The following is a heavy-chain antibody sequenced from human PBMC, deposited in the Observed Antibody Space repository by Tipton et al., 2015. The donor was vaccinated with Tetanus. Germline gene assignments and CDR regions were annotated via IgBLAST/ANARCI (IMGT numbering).Heavy chain of an antibody. V-gene: IGHV3-23*04. D-gene: IGHD6-13*01. CDR2: ISGSGEGK. CDR1: GYTFNTYW. Sequence: QLVQSGAEVKRPGESLKISCKGSGYTFNTYWIAWVRQKPGKGLEWVSAISGSGEGKFYADSVKGRFTISRDNSKNTVFLQMNSPRADDTAVYFCAKDDVSSWYTGSFDSWGQGTQVTVSS. CDR3: AKDDVSSWYTGSFDS. J-gene: IGHJ4*02.